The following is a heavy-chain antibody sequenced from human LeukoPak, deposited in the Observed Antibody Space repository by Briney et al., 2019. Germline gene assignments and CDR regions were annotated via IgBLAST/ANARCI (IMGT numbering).Heavy chain of an antibody. V-gene: IGHV4-61*01. J-gene: IGHJ4*02. CDR1: GGSVSSGSYY. D-gene: IGHD2-21*01. CDR2: IYYSGST. Sequence: SETLSLTCTVSGGSVSSGSYYCSWIRQPPGKGLEWIGYIYYSGSTNYNPSLKSRVTISVDTSKNQFSLKLSSVTAADTAVYYCAREMWPSRHFDYWGQGTLVTVSS. CDR3: AREMWPSRHFDY.